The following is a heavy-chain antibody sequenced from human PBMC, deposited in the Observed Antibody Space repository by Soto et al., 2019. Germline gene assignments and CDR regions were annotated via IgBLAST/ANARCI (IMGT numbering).Heavy chain of an antibody. CDR3: ARKCCSSTSCYADY. D-gene: IGHD2-2*01. Sequence: ASVKVSCKASGYTFTSYDINWVRQATGQGLEWMGWMNPNSGNTGYAQKFQGRVTMTRNTSISTAYMELSSLRSEDTAVYYCARKCCSSTSCYADYWGQGTLVTVSS. J-gene: IGHJ4*02. CDR2: MNPNSGNT. CDR1: GYTFTSYD. V-gene: IGHV1-8*01.